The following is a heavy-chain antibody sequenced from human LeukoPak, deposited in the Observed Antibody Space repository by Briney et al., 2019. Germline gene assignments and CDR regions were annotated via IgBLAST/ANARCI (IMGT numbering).Heavy chain of an antibody. CDR1: GFTFSSYS. D-gene: IGHD3-16*01. J-gene: IGHJ5*02. Sequence: PGGSLRLSCAASGFTFSSYSMNWVRQAPGKGLEWVSSISSSSSYIYYADSVKGRFTISRDNSKNTLYLQMNSLRAEDTAVYYCARERLRLFDPWGQGTLVTVSS. CDR2: ISSSSSYI. V-gene: IGHV3-21*04. CDR3: ARERLRLFDP.